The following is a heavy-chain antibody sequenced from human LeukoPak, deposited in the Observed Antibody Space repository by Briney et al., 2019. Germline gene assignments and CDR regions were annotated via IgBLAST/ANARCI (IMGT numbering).Heavy chain of an antibody. D-gene: IGHD6-19*01. J-gene: IGHJ4*02. CDR2: TYYSGST. CDR1: GGSISSYY. V-gene: IGHV4-59*01. CDR3: ARAWYSSGWTFDY. Sequence: SETLSLTCTVSGGSISSYYWSWIRQPPGKGLEGIGYTYYSGSTNYNPSLKSRVTISVDTSKTQFSLKLSSVTAADTAVYYCARAWYSSGWTFDYWGQGTLVTVSS.